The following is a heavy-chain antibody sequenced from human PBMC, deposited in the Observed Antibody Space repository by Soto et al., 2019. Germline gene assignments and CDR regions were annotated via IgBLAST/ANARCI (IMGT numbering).Heavy chain of an antibody. J-gene: IGHJ4*02. CDR3: ATYMITFGGVIAPN. CDR1: GGSISSYY. CDR2: IYTSGST. D-gene: IGHD3-16*02. V-gene: IGHV4-4*07. Sequence: QVQLQESGPGLVKPSETLSLTCTVSGGSISSYYWSWIRQPAGKGLEWIGRIYTSGSTNYNPSLKSRVTISVDTSKNQFSLKLSSVTAADTAVYYCATYMITFGGVIAPNWGQGTLVTVSS.